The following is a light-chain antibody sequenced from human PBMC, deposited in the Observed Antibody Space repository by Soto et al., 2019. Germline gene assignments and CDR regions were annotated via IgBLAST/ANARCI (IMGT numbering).Light chain of an antibody. V-gene: IGLV2-14*03. J-gene: IGLJ2*01. CDR2: DVS. Sequence: QTVLTQPASVYASPGQSITISCTGTSSDIGAYNSVSWYQQHPGEAPQLIIYDVSYRPSGISSRFSGSKSGNTASLTVSGLQADDDADYYCASYTTGRIRVFGGGTKLTVL. CDR1: SSDIGAYNS. CDR3: ASYTTGRIRV.